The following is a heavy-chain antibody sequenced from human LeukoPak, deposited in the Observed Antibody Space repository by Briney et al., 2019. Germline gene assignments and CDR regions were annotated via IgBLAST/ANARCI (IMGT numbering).Heavy chain of an antibody. Sequence: PGGSLRLSCAASGFTFSSYSMNWVRQAPGKGLEWVSSISSSSSYIYYADSVKGRFTISRDNAKNSLYLQMNSLRAEDTAVYYCARGITMIVMAPGYWGQGTLVTVSS. D-gene: IGHD3-22*01. CDR2: ISSSSSYI. J-gene: IGHJ4*02. V-gene: IGHV3-21*01. CDR3: ARGITMIVMAPGY. CDR1: GFTFSSYS.